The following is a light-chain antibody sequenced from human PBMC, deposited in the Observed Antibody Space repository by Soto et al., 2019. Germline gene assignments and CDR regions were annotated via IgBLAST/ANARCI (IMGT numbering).Light chain of an antibody. V-gene: IGLV1-51*01. CDR2: DNN. Sequence: QSVLTQPPSVSAAPGQKVTISCSGSSSNIGTNSESWYQQLPGTAPKLLIYDNNKRPSGIPDRFSGSKSGTSATLGITGLQTGDEADYYCGTWDSSLSAVVFGGGTKLTVL. J-gene: IGLJ2*01. CDR3: GTWDSSLSAVV. CDR1: SSNIGTNS.